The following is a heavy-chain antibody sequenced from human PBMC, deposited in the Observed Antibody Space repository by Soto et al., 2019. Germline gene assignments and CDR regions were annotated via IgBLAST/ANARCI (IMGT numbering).Heavy chain of an antibody. J-gene: IGHJ4*02. CDR1: GYTFTSYY. D-gene: IGHD2-15*01. CDR2: INPSGGST. V-gene: IGHV1-46*03. CDR3: ARGDIVVVVAATHDY. Sequence: QVQLVQSGAEVKKPGASVKVSCKASGYTFTSYYMHWVRQAPGQGLEWMGIINPSGGSTSYAQKFQGRVTMTRDTSTSTVYMELSSLRSEDTAVSYCARGDIVVVVAATHDYWGQGTLVTVSS.